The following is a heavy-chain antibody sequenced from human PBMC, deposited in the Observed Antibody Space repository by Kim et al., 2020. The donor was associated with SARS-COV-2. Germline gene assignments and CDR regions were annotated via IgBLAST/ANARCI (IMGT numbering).Heavy chain of an antibody. J-gene: IGHJ4*02. Sequence: SETLSLTCSVSGDPISGFYLSWIRQPAAGKALEWIGRMFSSGANNYHPSLRSRVTMSVDTSKNVFSLQLQSVTAADTAVYFCAKGGGYGSGFDYWGQGILVTVSS. CDR1: GDPISGFY. V-gene: IGHV4-4*07. CDR3: AKGGGYGSGFDY. CDR2: MFSSGAN. D-gene: IGHD3-10*01.